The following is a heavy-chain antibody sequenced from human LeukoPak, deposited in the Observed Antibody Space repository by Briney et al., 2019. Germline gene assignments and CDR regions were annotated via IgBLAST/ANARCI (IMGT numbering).Heavy chain of an antibody. V-gene: IGHV1-8*03. Sequence: GASVKVSCKASGYTFTSYDINWVRQATGQGLEWMGWMNPNSGSTGYAQKFQGRVTITRNTSISTAYMELSGLRPEDTAVYYCARGRSTGYPYYFEYWGQGTLVTASS. J-gene: IGHJ4*02. CDR1: GYTFTSYD. D-gene: IGHD5-12*01. CDR2: MNPNSGST. CDR3: ARGRSTGYPYYFEY.